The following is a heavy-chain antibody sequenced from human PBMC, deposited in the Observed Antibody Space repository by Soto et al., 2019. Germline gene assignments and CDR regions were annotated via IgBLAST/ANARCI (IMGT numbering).Heavy chain of an antibody. CDR3: ARVRSYSYGQGYGMDV. V-gene: IGHV3-33*01. Sequence: GGSLRLSCAASGFTFSSYGMHWVRQAPGKGLEWVAVIWYDGSNKYYADSVKGRFTISRDNSKNTLYLQMNSLRAEDTAVYYCARVRSYSYGQGYGMDVWGQGTTVTVSS. J-gene: IGHJ6*02. CDR2: IWYDGSNK. D-gene: IGHD5-18*01. CDR1: GFTFSSYG.